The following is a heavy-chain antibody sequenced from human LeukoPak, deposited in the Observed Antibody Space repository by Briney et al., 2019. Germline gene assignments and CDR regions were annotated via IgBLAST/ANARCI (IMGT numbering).Heavy chain of an antibody. CDR2: INHSGST. V-gene: IGHV4-34*01. CDR3: ARGGIAAANWFDP. Sequence: PSETLSLTCAVYGGSFSGYYWSWIRQPPGKGLEWIGEINHSGSTNYNPSLKSRVTISVDTSKNQFSLKLNSVTAADTAVYYCARGGIAAANWFDPWGQGTLVTVSS. D-gene: IGHD6-13*01. J-gene: IGHJ5*02. CDR1: GGSFSGYY.